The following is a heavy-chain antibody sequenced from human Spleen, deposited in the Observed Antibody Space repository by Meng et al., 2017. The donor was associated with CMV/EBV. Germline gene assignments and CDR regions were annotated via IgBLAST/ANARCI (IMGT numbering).Heavy chain of an antibody. CDR2: IRYDGSNK. Sequence: GESLKISCAASGFTFSSYGMHWVRQAPGKGLEWVAFIRYDGSNKYYADSVKGRFTISRNNSKNTLYLQMNSLRAEDTAVYYCAKRQDSSVNWFDPWGQGTLVTVSS. V-gene: IGHV3-30*02. CDR1: GFTFSSYG. D-gene: IGHD6-25*01. J-gene: IGHJ5*02. CDR3: AKRQDSSVNWFDP.